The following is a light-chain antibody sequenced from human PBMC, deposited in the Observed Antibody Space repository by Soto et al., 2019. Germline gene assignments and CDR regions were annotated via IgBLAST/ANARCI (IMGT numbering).Light chain of an antibody. CDR3: QQRSNWPFTWT. V-gene: IGKV3-11*01. J-gene: IGKJ1*01. CDR1: QSVSSN. Sequence: EIVLTQSPGTLSLSPGERATLSCRASQSVSSNLAWYQQKPGQAPRLLIYDASNRATGIPARFSGSGSGTDFTLTISSLEPEDFAVYYCQQRSNWPFTWTFGQGTKVDIK. CDR2: DAS.